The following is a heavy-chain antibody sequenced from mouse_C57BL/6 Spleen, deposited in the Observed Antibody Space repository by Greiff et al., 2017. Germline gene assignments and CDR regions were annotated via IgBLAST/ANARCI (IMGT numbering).Heavy chain of an antibody. CDR1: GYAFSSSW. V-gene: IGHV1-82*01. Sequence: QVQLKESGPELVKPGASVKISCKASGYAFSSSWMNWVKQRPGKGLEWIGRIYPGDGDTNYNGKFKGKATLTADKSSSTAYMQLSSLTSEDSAVYFCAREEAYYSNLFAYWGQGTLVTVSA. CDR2: IYPGDGDT. J-gene: IGHJ3*01. D-gene: IGHD2-5*01. CDR3: AREEAYYSNLFAY.